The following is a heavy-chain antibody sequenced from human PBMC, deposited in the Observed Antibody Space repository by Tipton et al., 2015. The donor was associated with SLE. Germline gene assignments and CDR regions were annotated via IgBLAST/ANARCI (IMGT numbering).Heavy chain of an antibody. CDR2: ISSSSSTI. CDR1: GFTFSSYS. Sequence: GSLRLSCAASGFTFSSYSMNWVRQAPGKGLEWVSYISSSSSTIYYADSVKGRFTISRDNAKNSLYLQMNSLRAEDTAVYYCARDGVFRQQLHDYWGQGTLVTVSS. D-gene: IGHD6-13*01. V-gene: IGHV3-48*01. J-gene: IGHJ4*02. CDR3: ARDGVFRQQLHDY.